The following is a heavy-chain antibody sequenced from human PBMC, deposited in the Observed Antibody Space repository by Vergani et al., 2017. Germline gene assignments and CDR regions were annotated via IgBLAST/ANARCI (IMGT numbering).Heavy chain of an antibody. V-gene: IGHV1-3*01. D-gene: IGHD3-3*02. CDR3: ARHFLAHDSFDY. CDR2: INAGNGNT. J-gene: IGHJ4*02. Sequence: QVQLVQSGAEVKKPGASVKVSCKASGYTFTSYAMHWVRQAPGQRLEWMGWINAGNGNTKYSQKFQGRVTITRDTSASTAYMELRSLRSDDTAVYYCARHFLAHDSFDYWGQGTLVTVSS. CDR1: GYTFTSYA.